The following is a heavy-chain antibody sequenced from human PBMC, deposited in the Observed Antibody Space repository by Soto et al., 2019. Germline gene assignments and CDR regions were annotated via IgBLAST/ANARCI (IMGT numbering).Heavy chain of an antibody. V-gene: IGHV4-59*01. CDR1: RASISSYY. CDR2: IYYSGST. D-gene: IGHD3-10*01. J-gene: IGHJ3*02. Sequence: SKTLPLTCTTSRASISSYYWSWIRQPPGKGLEWIGYIYYSGSTNYNPSLKSRVTISVDTSKNQFSLKLSTVTAADTAVYYCARVWGGAFDIWGQGTMVT. CDR3: ARVWGGAFDI.